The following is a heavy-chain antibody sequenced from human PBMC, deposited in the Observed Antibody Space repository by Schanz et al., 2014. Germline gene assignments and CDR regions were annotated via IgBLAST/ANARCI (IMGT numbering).Heavy chain of an antibody. J-gene: IGHJ5*02. V-gene: IGHV1-18*01. CDR1: GYTFISYG. Sequence: VQLVQSGAEVRKPGASVKVSCKASGYTFISYGISWVRQAPGQGLEWLGWISGSNGNTNYTQKFQGRVTMTTDTSTGTAYMELRSLRSDDTAVYYCARDRRRYCSTASCLHDNWFDPWGQGTLVIVSS. D-gene: IGHD2-2*01. CDR2: ISGSNGNT. CDR3: ARDRRRYCSTASCLHDNWFDP.